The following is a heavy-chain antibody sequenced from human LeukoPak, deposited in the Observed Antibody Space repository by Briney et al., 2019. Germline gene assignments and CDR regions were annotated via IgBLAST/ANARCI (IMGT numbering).Heavy chain of an antibody. Sequence: ASVKVSCRASGGTFSSYAISWVRQAPGQGLEWMGGIIPIFGTANYAQKFQGRVTITTDESTSTAYMELSSLRSEDTAVYYCAREVTNWFDPWGQGTLVTVSS. J-gene: IGHJ5*02. D-gene: IGHD3-10*01. CDR2: IIPIFGTA. CDR3: AREVTNWFDP. CDR1: GGTFSSYA. V-gene: IGHV1-69*05.